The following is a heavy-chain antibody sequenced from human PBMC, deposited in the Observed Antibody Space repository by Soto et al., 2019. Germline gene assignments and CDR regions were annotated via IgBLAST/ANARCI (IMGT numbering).Heavy chain of an antibody. D-gene: IGHD2-2*01. CDR1: GDSVSSNSAA. V-gene: IGHV6-1*01. J-gene: IGHJ6*02. CDR3: ARGYCSSTSCHHYYYYGMDV. Sequence: QSQTLSLTCAISGDSVSSNSAAWNWIRQSPSRGLEWLGRTYYRSKWYNDYAVSVKSRITINPDTSKNQFPLQLNSVTPEDTAVYYCARGYCSSTSCHHYYYYGMDVWGQGTTVTVSS. CDR2: TYYRSKWYN.